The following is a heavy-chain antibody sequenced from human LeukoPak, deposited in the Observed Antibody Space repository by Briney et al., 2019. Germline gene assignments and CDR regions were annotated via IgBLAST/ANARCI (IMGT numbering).Heavy chain of an antibody. D-gene: IGHD5-24*01. CDR3: TRVGYIDEGIDY. J-gene: IGHJ4*02. CDR2: IQQDGSKK. Sequence: GGSLRLSCVASGFPFSSYWMTWVRQAPGKGLEWVANIQQDGSKKSYVDSVKGRFTISRDNAKNSLYLQMNSLRAEDTAIYYCTRVGYIDEGIDYWGQGTLVTVSS. CDR1: GFPFSSYW. V-gene: IGHV3-7*04.